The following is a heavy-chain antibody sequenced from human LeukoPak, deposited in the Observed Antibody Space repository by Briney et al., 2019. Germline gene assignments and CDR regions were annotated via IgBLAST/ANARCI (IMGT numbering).Heavy chain of an antibody. Sequence: SETLSLTCTVSGGSISSGGYYWSWIRQHPGKGLEWIGYIYYSGSTYYTPSLKIRVTIAVDTSKNQFSLRLNSVTAADTAVYYCARGGAGSRDGYNYGYWGQGTLVTVSS. J-gene: IGHJ4*02. D-gene: IGHD5-24*01. CDR1: GGSISSGGYY. CDR3: ARGGAGSRDGYNYGY. CDR2: IYYSGST. V-gene: IGHV4-31*03.